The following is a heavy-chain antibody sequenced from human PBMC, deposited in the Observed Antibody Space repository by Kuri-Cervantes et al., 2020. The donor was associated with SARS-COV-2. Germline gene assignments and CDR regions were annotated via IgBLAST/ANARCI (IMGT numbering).Heavy chain of an antibody. V-gene: IGHV1-24*01. CDR3: AMLWFGELPPGY. D-gene: IGHD3-10*01. CDR2: FDPEDGET. Sequence: ASVKVSCKVSGYTPTELSIHWVRQAPGKGLEWMGGFDPEDGETIYAQKFQGRVTMTEDTSTDTAYMELSSLRSEDTAVYYCAMLWFGELPPGYWGQGTLVTVSS. CDR1: GYTPTELS. J-gene: IGHJ4*02.